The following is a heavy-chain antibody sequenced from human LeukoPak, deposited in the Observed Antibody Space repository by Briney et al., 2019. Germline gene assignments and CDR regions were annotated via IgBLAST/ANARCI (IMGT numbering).Heavy chain of an antibody. Sequence: SETLSLTCTASGGSISSSGYYWSWIRLHPGKGLEWIGYIYYSGSTYYNPSLKSRVTISVDTSKNQFSLKLSSVTAADTAVYYCARDTPDAFDIWGQGTMVTVSS. J-gene: IGHJ3*02. V-gene: IGHV4-31*03. CDR2: IYYSGST. CDR3: ARDTPDAFDI. CDR1: GGSISSSGYY.